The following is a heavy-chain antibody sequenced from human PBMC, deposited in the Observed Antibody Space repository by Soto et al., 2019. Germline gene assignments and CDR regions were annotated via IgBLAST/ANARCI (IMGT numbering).Heavy chain of an antibody. CDR2: ISYDGSNK. Sequence: GGSLRLSCAASGVTFSSYGMHWVRQAPGKGLEWVAVISYDGSNKYYADSVKGRFTISRDNSKNTLYLQMNSLRAEDTAVYYCAKGIAAAAYYYYGMDVSVPGTTVTVSS. V-gene: IGHV3-30*18. CDR1: GVTFSSYG. J-gene: IGHJ6*02. D-gene: IGHD6-13*01. CDR3: AKGIAAAAYYYYGMDV.